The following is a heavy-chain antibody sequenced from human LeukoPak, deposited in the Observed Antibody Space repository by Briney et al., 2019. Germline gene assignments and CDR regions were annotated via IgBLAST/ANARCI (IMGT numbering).Heavy chain of an antibody. D-gene: IGHD6-19*01. Sequence: SSGRLCFSPAGSTLSRYAISWVRGAPGPGLGWWGGIITIFGTANYAQKFQGRVTITADESTSTAYMELSSLRSEDTAVYYCAGNQQWLVRPSYYYYGMDVWGQGTTVTVSS. CDR3: AGNQQWLVRPSYYYYGMDV. CDR2: IITIFGTA. V-gene: IGHV1-69*13. CDR1: GSTLSRYA. J-gene: IGHJ6*02.